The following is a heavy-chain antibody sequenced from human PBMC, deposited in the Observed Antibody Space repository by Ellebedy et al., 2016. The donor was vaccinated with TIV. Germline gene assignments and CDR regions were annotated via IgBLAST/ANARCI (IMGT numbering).Heavy chain of an antibody. CDR1: GGTFSRLA. CDR2: IIPMFGTA. Sequence: AASVKVSCKASGGTFSRLAISWVRQAPGQGLEWMGGIIPMFGTANYAQRFQGRVTITADKSTSTAYMELSSLRAEDTAVYYCARGEYNYGYGSYIVQIDYWGQGTLVTVSS. CDR3: ARGEYNYGYGSYIVQIDY. D-gene: IGHD5-18*01. J-gene: IGHJ4*02. V-gene: IGHV1-69*06.